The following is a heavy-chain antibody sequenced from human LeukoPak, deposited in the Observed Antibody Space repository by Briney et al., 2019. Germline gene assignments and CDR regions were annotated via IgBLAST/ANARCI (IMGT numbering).Heavy chain of an antibody. CDR1: GGSISNYY. CDR3: ARLIWYGGSPGRTYYFDH. D-gene: IGHD6-6*01. V-gene: IGHV4-59*08. J-gene: IGHJ4*02. Sequence: SETLSLTCTVSGGSISNYYWSWIRQPPGKGPEWIGYIYDSGTTNYNPSLKSRVTISVDTSKNQFSLKLSSVTAADTAVYYCARLIWYGGSPGRTYYFDHWGQGTLVTVSS. CDR2: IYDSGTT.